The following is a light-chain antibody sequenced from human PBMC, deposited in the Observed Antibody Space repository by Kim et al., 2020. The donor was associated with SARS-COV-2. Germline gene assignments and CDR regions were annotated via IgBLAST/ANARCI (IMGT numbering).Light chain of an antibody. V-gene: IGLV3-21*04. CDR2: YDS. CDR3: QVWDSSSDHWV. CDR1: NIGSKS. Sequence: SYELTQPPSVSVAPGKTARITCGGNNIGSKSVHWYQQKPGQAPVLVIYYDSDRPSGIPERFSGSNSGNTATLTISRVEAGDEADYYCQVWDSSSDHWVFGGGTQRNV. J-gene: IGLJ3*02.